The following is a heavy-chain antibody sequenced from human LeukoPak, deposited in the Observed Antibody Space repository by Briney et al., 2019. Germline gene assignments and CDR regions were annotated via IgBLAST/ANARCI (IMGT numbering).Heavy chain of an antibody. J-gene: IGHJ4*02. CDR2: ISHSGST. V-gene: IGHV4-34*01. Sequence: SETLSLTCAVYGGSFNVYHWRWIRQPPGKGLEWIGEISHSGSTNYNPSLMSRVTVSADTSKKQFSLNLSSVTAADTAVYYCALVVVYSGSGTYLVDYWGQGTLVAVSS. CDR1: GGSFNVYH. D-gene: IGHD3-10*01. CDR3: ALVVVYSGSGTYLVDY.